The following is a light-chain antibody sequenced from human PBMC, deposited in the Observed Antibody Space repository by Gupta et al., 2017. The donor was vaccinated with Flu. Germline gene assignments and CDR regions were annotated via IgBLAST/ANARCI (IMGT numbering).Light chain of an antibody. Sequence: RVSISCAGSSSNIGTNTVNWYQLLPGTAPKLRIYSNNQRPSGVPDRFSDSKSGTSASLAISGLQSEDEAEYYCAAWDDSLKGYVFGTGTKVTVL. J-gene: IGLJ1*01. CDR3: AAWDDSLKGYV. CDR2: SNN. V-gene: IGLV1-44*01. CDR1: SSNIGTNT.